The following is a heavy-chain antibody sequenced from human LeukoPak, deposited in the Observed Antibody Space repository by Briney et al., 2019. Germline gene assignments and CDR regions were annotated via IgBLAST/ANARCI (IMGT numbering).Heavy chain of an antibody. V-gene: IGHV1-46*01. CDR1: GYTFTSYY. D-gene: IGHD2-8*01. CDR3: ARDRLANGVWDY. CDR2: INPSGGST. Sequence: ASVKVSCKASGYTFTSYYMHWVRQAPGQGLEWMGIINPSGGSTSYAQKLQGRVTMTTDTSTSTAYMELRSLRSDDTAVYYCARDRLANGVWDYWGQGTLVTVSS. J-gene: IGHJ4*02.